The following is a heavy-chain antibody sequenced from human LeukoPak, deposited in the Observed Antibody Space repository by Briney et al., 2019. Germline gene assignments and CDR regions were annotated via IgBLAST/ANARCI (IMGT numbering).Heavy chain of an antibody. D-gene: IGHD3-10*01. V-gene: IGHV3-48*03. CDR3: ARDRDHGY. CDR1: GFTFSTYE. J-gene: IGHJ4*02. CDR2: ISSGGSTI. Sequence: GGSLRLSCAASGFTFSTYEMNWVRQAPGKGLEWVSYISSGGSTIYYADSVKGRFTISRDNANNSLYLQMNSPRVEDTAVYYCARDRDHGYWGQGTLVTVSS.